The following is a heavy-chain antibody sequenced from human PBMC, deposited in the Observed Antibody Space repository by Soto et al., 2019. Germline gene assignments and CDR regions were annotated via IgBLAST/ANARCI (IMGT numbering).Heavy chain of an antibody. D-gene: IGHD3-3*01. Sequence: PGGSVRLSCSSAAFLFSDDSTNWARTAPGRGLERVSYISSSSFTIHYADSVEGRFAISRDNAKNSLYLQMNSLRVEDTFLYYRARDYDDFWSGQVDYWGQGALVTVSS. J-gene: IGHJ4*02. V-gene: IGHV3-48*01. CDR2: ISSSSFTI. CDR1: AFLFSDDS. CDR3: ARDYDDFWSGQVDY.